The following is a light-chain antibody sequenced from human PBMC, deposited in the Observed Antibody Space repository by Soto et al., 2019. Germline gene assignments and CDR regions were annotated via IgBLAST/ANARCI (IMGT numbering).Light chain of an antibody. CDR2: DAS. CDR3: QQRSNWPPTWT. Sequence: IVLTQSPPALSLSPGERATLSCRASQSVSSYLAWYQQKPGQAPRLLIYDASNRATGIPARFSGSGSGTDFTLTISSLEPEDFAVYYCQQRSNWPPTWTFGQGTKVDIK. CDR1: QSVSSY. V-gene: IGKV3-11*01. J-gene: IGKJ1*01.